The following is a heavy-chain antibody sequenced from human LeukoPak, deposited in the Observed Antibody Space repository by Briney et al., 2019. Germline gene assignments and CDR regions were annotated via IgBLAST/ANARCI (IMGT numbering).Heavy chain of an antibody. D-gene: IGHD4-17*01. CDR1: GGSFSGYY. CDR3: ARERGDHYGLKFDY. J-gene: IGHJ4*02. CDR2: INHSGST. V-gene: IGHV4-34*01. Sequence: SETLSLTCAVYGGSFSGYYWSWIRQPPGKGLEWIGEINHSGSTNYNPSLKSRGTISVDTSKKQFSLKLSSVTAADTAVYYCARERGDHYGLKFDYWGQGTLVTVSS.